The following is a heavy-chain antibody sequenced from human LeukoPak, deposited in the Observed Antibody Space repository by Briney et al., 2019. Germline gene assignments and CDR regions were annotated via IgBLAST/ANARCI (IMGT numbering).Heavy chain of an antibody. V-gene: IGHV3-48*03. CDR1: GFTFSSYE. Sequence: PGGSLRLSCAASGFTFSSYEMNWVRQAPGKGLEWVTYISSSGSTIYYADSVKGRFTISRDNAKHSLYLQMNSLRAEDTAVYYCARVSAHIWFGELLHQNFDYWGQGTLVTVSS. CDR2: ISSSGSTI. CDR3: ARVSAHIWFGELLHQNFDY. D-gene: IGHD3-10*01. J-gene: IGHJ4*02.